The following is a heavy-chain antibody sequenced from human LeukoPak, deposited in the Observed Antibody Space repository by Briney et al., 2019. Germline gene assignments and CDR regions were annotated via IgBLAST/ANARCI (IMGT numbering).Heavy chain of an antibody. CDR2: IYYTGST. CDR3: ARIVPYNYGYVDY. CDR1: GGSISSYY. J-gene: IGHJ4*02. D-gene: IGHD5-18*01. Sequence: PSETLSLTCTVCGGSISSYYWSWIRQPPGKGLEWIGYIYYTGSTNYNPSLKSRVTISLDPSKNQFSLKLSSVTAADTAVYYCARIVPYNYGYVDYWGQGTLVTVSS. V-gene: IGHV4-59*01.